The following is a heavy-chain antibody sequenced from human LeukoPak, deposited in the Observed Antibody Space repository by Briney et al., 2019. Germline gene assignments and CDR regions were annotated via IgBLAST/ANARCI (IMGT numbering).Heavy chain of an antibody. CDR1: GGTFSSYA. Sequence: ASVNVSCKASGGTFSSYAISWVRQAPGQGLEWMGGIIPIFGTANYAQKFQGRVTITADESTSTAYMELSSLRSEDTAVYYCARDLTGYYYYYMDVWGKGTTVTVSS. V-gene: IGHV1-69*13. J-gene: IGHJ6*03. CDR3: ARDLTGYYYYYMDV. CDR2: IIPIFGTA. D-gene: IGHD4/OR15-4a*01.